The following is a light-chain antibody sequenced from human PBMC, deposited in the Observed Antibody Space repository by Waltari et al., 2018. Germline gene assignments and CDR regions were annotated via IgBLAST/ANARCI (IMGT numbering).Light chain of an antibody. V-gene: IGLV2-11*01. CDR3: CSYAGSYTI. CDR2: DVS. CDR1: SSDVGGYNY. Sequence: QSALTQPRSVSGSPGQSVTISCTGTSSDVGGYNYVSWYQQHPGKAPKFMIYDVSGRPSGVPARFSGSKSGNTASLPIYGLQAEDEADYYCCSYAGSYTIFGGGTKLTVL. J-gene: IGLJ2*01.